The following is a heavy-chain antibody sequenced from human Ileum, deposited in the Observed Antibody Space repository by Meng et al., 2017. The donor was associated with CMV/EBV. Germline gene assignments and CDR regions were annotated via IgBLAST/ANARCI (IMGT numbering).Heavy chain of an antibody. CDR3: ARYTSTYRDY. D-gene: IGHD1-26*01. Sequence: QGQLVESEEGVVQPGRSLRLSCAASGLTFSNYAMHWVRQAPGKGLEWVAVISYDGNNKYYADSVKGRFTISRDNAKNLFFLQMDSLRADDTAVYYCARYTSTYRDYWGQGTLVTVSS. V-gene: IGHV3-30-3*01. CDR1: GLTFSNYA. CDR2: ISYDGNNK. J-gene: IGHJ4*02.